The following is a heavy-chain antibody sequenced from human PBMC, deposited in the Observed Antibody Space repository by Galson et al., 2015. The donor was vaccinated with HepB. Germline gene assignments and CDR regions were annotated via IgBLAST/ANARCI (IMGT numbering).Heavy chain of an antibody. J-gene: IGHJ4*02. CDR3: AHAQRNDFTP. CDR1: GFSFNISAVG. V-gene: IGHV2-5*02. D-gene: IGHD3-3*01. Sequence: PALVKPTQTLTLTCTFSGFSFNISAVGVGWIRQPPGKALEWLALIYGDDQKRYSPFLKSRLTITKDTSENQVVLTMTNMEAVDTATYYCAHAQRNDFTPWGQGTLVTVST. CDR2: IYGDDQK.